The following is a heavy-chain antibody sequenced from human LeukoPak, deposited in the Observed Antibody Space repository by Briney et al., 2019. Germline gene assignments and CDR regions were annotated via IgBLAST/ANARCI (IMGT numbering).Heavy chain of an antibody. Sequence: SVKVCCNASAGTFSSYAISWVRHAPGQGHEWMGGIIPIFGTGNNAQEFQGRVTITTDESTSTAYMELSSLRSEDTAAYYCAGLWFGELFVRYYYMDVWGKGTTVTVSS. CDR1: AGTFSSYA. J-gene: IGHJ6*03. D-gene: IGHD3-10*01. V-gene: IGHV1-69*05. CDR3: AGLWFGELFVRYYYMDV. CDR2: IIPIFGTG.